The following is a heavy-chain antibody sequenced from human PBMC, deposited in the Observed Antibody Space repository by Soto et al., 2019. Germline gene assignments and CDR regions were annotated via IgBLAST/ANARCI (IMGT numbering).Heavy chain of an antibody. Sequence: QVQLVESGGGVVQPGRSLRLSCAASGFTFSDYPMNWVRQAPGKGLDWVALISFDGKTAYYAGSVKGRFAISRDNSKNTLYLRMNTLRVEDTAVYYCAGIYSYASKGYYPGESWGQGTLVTVST. J-gene: IGHJ5*02. D-gene: IGHD3-3*01. CDR3: AGIYSYASKGYYPGES. CDR2: ISFDGKTA. V-gene: IGHV3-30*09. CDR1: GFTFSDYP.